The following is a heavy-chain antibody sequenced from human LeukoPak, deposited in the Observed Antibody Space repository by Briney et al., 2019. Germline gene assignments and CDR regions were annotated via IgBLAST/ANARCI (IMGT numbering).Heavy chain of an antibody. V-gene: IGHV3-11*01. CDR2: ISSSGSTI. D-gene: IGHD3-10*01. J-gene: IGHJ4*02. CDR1: GFTFSDYY. CDR3: AREVGFGELLETDY. Sequence: GGSLRLSCAASGFTFSDYYMGWIRQAPGKGLEWVSYISSSGSTIYYADSVKGRFTISRDNAKNSLYLQMNSLRAEDTAVYYCAREVGFGELLETDYWGQGTLVTVSS.